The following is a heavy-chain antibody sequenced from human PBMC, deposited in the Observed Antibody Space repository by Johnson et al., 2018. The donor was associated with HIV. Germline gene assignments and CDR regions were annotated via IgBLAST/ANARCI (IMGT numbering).Heavy chain of an antibody. CDR3: AREDQNWNYDHAFDI. CDR1: GFTFSSYA. J-gene: IGHJ3*02. V-gene: IGHV3-30*04. Sequence: QVQLVESGGGVVQPGRSLRLSCAASGFTFSSYAMHWVRQAPGKGLEWVAVISYDGSNKYYADSVKGRFTISRDNSKNTLYLQINSLRAEDTAVYYCAREDQNWNYDHAFDIWGQGTMVTVSS. CDR2: ISYDGSNK. D-gene: IGHD1-7*01.